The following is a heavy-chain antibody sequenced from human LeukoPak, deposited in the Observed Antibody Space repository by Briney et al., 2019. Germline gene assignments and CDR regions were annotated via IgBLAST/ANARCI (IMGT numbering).Heavy chain of an antibody. D-gene: IGHD2-2*02. CDR3: ARGVGYCSSTGCYTRWFDP. V-gene: IGHV4-34*01. CDR2: INHSGST. J-gene: IGHJ5*02. Sequence: PPETLSLTCAVYGGSFSGYYWSWIRQPPGKGLEWIGEINHSGSTNYNPSVKRRVSISVETSKNQFSLKLSSVTAADTAVYYCARGVGYCSSTGCYTRWFDPWGQGTLVTVSS. CDR1: GGSFSGYY.